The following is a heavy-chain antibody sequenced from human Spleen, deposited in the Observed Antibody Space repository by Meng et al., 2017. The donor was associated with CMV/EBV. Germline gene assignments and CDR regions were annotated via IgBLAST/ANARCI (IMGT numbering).Heavy chain of an antibody. CDR3: ARDSRGWFDP. Sequence: SCAASGFTFGTYWMSWVRQAPGKGLEWVANIKQDGSEKYYVDSVKGRFTISRDNAKKSLYLQMNSLRAEDTAVYYCARDSRGWFDPWGQGTLVTVSS. V-gene: IGHV3-7*01. D-gene: IGHD3-10*01. J-gene: IGHJ5*02. CDR2: IKQDGSEK. CDR1: GFTFGTYW.